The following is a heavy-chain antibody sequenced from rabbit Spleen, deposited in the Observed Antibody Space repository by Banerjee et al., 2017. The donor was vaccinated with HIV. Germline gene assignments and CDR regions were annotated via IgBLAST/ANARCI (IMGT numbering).Heavy chain of an antibody. Sequence: QEQLEESGGDLVKPEGSLTLTCTASGFSFSSAYDMCWVRQAPGKGLEWIACISARSGSTYYASWAKGRFTISKTSSTAVTLQMTSLTAADTATYFCAREGPASTFAFDLWGQGTLVTVS. D-gene: IGHD7-1*01. J-gene: IGHJ4*01. CDR3: AREGPASTFAFDL. CDR2: ISARSGST. CDR1: GFSFSSAYD. V-gene: IGHV1S45*01.